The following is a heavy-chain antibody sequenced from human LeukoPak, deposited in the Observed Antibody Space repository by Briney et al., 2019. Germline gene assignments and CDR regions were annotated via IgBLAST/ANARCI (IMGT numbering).Heavy chain of an antibody. CDR1: GFIFSSYA. Sequence: GGSLRLSCAASGFIFSSYAMYWVRQAPGKGLEWVSVISGSGGSTYFADSVKGRFTISRDNSKNTLYLQMNSLRAEDTAVYYCAREGVPAAGDAFDIWGQGTMVTVSS. D-gene: IGHD2-2*01. V-gene: IGHV3-23*01. CDR2: ISGSGGST. J-gene: IGHJ3*02. CDR3: AREGVPAAGDAFDI.